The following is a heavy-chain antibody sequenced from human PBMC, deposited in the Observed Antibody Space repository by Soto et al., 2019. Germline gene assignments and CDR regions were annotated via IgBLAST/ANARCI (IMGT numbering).Heavy chain of an antibody. CDR1: GFTFSSYA. D-gene: IGHD4-17*01. CDR2: ISGRGGST. J-gene: IGHJ6*02. CDR3: AKDKIDYGETSYYCVMDV. Sequence: EVQLLESGGGLVQPGGSLRLSCAASGFTFSSYAMSWVRQAPGKGLEWVSTISGRGGSTYYADSVKGRFTISRDNSKSTLYVQMSSLRAEDTAVYYCAKDKIDYGETSYYCVMDVWGQGTTVTVSS. V-gene: IGHV3-23*01.